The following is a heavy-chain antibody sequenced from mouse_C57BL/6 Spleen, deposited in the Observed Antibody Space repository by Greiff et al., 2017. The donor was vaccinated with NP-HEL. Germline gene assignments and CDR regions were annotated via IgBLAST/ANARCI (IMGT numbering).Heavy chain of an antibody. CDR1: GYTFTDYE. J-gene: IGHJ1*03. CDR2: IDPETGGT. D-gene: IGHD1-1*01. CDR3: TREAPYPTVVAHWYFDV. V-gene: IGHV1-15*01. Sequence: VQLQQSGAELVRPGASVTLSCKASGYTFTDYEMHWVKQTPVHGLEWIGAIDPETGGTASTQKFKGKAILTADKSSSTAYMELRSLTSEDSAVYYCTREAPYPTVVAHWYFDVWGTGTTVTVSS.